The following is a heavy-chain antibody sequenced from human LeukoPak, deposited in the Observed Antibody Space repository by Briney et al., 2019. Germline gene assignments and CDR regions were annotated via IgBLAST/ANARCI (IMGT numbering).Heavy chain of an antibody. CDR1: GGSISSYY. CDR3: ARVSPKYGSDAFDI. J-gene: IGHJ3*02. D-gene: IGHD2/OR15-2a*01. CDR2: IYTSGST. Sequence: PETLSLTCTVSGGSISSYYWSWIRQPAGKGLEWIGRIYTSGSTNYNPSLKSRVTMSVDTSKNQFSLKLSSVTAADTAVYYCARVSPKYGSDAFDIWGQGTMVTVSS. V-gene: IGHV4-4*07.